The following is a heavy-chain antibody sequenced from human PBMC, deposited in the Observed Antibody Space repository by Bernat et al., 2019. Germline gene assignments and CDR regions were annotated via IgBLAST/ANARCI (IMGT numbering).Heavy chain of an antibody. CDR1: GYTFTGYY. D-gene: IGHD3-16*01. CDR3: ARGEGSVITFGEDRIDS. CDR2: INPNSGGT. Sequence: QVQLVQSGAEVKKPGASVRVSCKASGYTFTGYYIHWVRQAPGQGLEWMGWINPNSGGTNYAQKFQGWVTMTRDTSTTTAYMELSRLTSDDTACYYCARGEGSVITFGEDRIDSWGQGTLVTVSS. J-gene: IGHJ4*02. V-gene: IGHV1-2*04.